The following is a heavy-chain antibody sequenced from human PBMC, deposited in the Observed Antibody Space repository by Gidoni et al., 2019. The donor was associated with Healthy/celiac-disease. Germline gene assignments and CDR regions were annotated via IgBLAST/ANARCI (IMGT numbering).Heavy chain of an antibody. CDR2: IKSKTDGGTT. D-gene: IGHD3-10*01. CDR3: TTDQYYYGSGSYTATDY. J-gene: IGHJ4*02. Sequence: EVQLVESGGGLVKHGGSLRLSCAASGFTFSNAWMSWVRQAPGKGLEWVGRIKSKTDGGTTDYAAPVKGRFTISRDDSKNTLYLQMNSLKTEDTAVYYCTTDQYYYGSGSYTATDYWGQGTLVTVSS. V-gene: IGHV3-15*01. CDR1: GFTFSNAW.